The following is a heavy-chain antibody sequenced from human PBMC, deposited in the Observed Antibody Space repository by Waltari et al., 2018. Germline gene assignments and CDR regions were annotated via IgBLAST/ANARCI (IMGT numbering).Heavy chain of an antibody. CDR2: INHSGST. CDR1: GGSFSGYY. D-gene: IGHD2-15*01. J-gene: IGHJ6*03. Sequence: QVQLQQWGAGLLKPSETLSLTCAVYGGSFSGYYWSWIRQPPGKGLEWIGEINHSGSTNYNPALKSRITVSVGTSKNQFSLKLSAVTAADTAVYYCARSSFGGNYYYYYYMDVWGKGTTVTISS. V-gene: IGHV4-34*01. CDR3: ARSSFGGNYYYYYYMDV.